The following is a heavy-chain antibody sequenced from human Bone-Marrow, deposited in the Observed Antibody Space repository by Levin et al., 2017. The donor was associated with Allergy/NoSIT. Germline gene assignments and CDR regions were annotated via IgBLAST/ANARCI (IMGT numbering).Heavy chain of an antibody. J-gene: IGHJ4*02. CDR3: ARVHYDIWSGYLTPDF. D-gene: IGHD3-3*01. V-gene: IGHV3-7*01. CDR2: IKEKGSET. Sequence: SCAASGFTFNSYWMTWVRQAPGKGLEWVANIKEKGSETYYVDSVKGRFTISRDNAENSLNLQMNSLRAEDTAIYYCARVHYDIWSGYLTPDFWGPGTLVAVSS. CDR1: GFTFNSYW.